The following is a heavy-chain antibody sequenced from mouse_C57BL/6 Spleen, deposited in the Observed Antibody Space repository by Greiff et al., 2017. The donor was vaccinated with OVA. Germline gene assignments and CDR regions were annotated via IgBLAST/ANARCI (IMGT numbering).Heavy chain of an antibody. CDR1: GYTFTSYW. Sequence: QVQLKQPGAELVMPGASVKLSCKASGYTFTSYWMHWVKQRPGQGLEWIGEIDPSDSYTNYNQKFKGKSTLTVDKSSSTAYMQLSSLTSEDSAVYYCARSGLGDYFDDWGQGTTLTVSS. V-gene: IGHV1-69*01. CDR2: IDPSDSYT. CDR3: ARSGLGDYFDD. J-gene: IGHJ2*01. D-gene: IGHD3-3*01.